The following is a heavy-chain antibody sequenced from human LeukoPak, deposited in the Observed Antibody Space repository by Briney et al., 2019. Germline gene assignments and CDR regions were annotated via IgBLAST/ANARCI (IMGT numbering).Heavy chain of an antibody. CDR2: INHSGST. CDR1: GGSFSGYY. Sequence: PSETLSLTCAVYGGSFSGYYWSWIRQPPGKGLEWIGEINHSGSTNYNPSLKSRVTISVDTSKNQFSLKLSSVTAADTAVYYCARGAVATKIIDYWGQGTLVTVSS. CDR3: ARGAVATKIIDY. V-gene: IGHV4-34*01. D-gene: IGHD5-12*01. J-gene: IGHJ4*02.